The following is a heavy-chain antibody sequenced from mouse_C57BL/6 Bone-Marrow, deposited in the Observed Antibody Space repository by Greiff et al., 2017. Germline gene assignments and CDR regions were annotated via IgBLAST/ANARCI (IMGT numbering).Heavy chain of an antibody. CDR1: GFNIKDDY. J-gene: IGHJ4*01. CDR3: TNPYWDLY. D-gene: IGHD4-1*01. V-gene: IGHV14-4*01. Sequence: EVQLQQSGAELVRPGASVKLSCTASGFNIKDDYMHWVKQSPEQGLEWIGWIDPENGDTEYASKFQGKATITAATSSNTAYLQLSSLTSEDTAVYYCTNPYWDLYWGQGTSVTVSS. CDR2: IDPENGDT.